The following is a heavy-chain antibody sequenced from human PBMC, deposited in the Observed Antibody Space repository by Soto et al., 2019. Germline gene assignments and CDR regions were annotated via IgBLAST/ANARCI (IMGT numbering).Heavy chain of an antibody. CDR1: GYTFTSYA. CDR2: INACNGNT. J-gene: IGHJ4*02. D-gene: IGHD3-3*02. Sequence: ASVKVSCKASGYTFTSYAMHWVRQAPGQRLEWMGWINACNGNTKYSQKFQGRVTITRDTSASTAYMELSSLRSEETAVYYCARLLAIFAVVSFHXWGQGTLVTVSX. CDR3: ARLLAIFAVVSFHX. V-gene: IGHV1-3*01.